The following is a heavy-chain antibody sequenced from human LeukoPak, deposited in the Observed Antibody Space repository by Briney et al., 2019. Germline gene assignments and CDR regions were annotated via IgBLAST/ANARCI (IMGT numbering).Heavy chain of an antibody. V-gene: IGHV1-2*02. Sequence: ASVKVSCKASGFTFTGYYIHWVRQAPGQGLEWMGWINPNSGGTNYAQRFQGRVTMTRDTSINIVNMELSRLRSDDTAVYYCARDSEFSSSDDWGPGTLVTVSS. CDR3: ARDSEFSSSDD. CDR1: GFTFTGYY. D-gene: IGHD2-2*01. J-gene: IGHJ4*02. CDR2: INPNSGGT.